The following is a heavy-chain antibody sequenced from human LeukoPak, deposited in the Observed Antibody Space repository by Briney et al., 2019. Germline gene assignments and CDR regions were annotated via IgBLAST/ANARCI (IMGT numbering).Heavy chain of an antibody. CDR2: IYTSGST. Sequence: PSETLSLTCTVSGGSISSYYWSWIRQPAGKGLEWIGRIYTSGSTNYNPSLKSRVTMSVDTSKNQFSLKLSSVTAADTAVYYCARAIFGVVTPSSWFDPRGQGTLVTVSS. J-gene: IGHJ5*02. CDR3: ARAIFGVVTPSSWFDP. V-gene: IGHV4-4*07. D-gene: IGHD3-3*02. CDR1: GGSISSYY.